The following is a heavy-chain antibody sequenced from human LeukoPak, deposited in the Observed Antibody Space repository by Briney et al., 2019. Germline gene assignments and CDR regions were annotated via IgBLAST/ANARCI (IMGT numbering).Heavy chain of an antibody. D-gene: IGHD2-2*01. V-gene: IGHV4-31*02. CDR1: GFTFSRYS. CDR2: IYYSGST. CDR3: ARGSTRFDQ. J-gene: IGHJ4*02. Sequence: LRLSCAASGFTFSRYSMNWVRQHPGKGLEWIGYIYYSGSTNYNPSLKSRVTMSVDTSKNQFSLKVTSLTDADTAVFYCARGSTRFDQWGQGILVTVSS.